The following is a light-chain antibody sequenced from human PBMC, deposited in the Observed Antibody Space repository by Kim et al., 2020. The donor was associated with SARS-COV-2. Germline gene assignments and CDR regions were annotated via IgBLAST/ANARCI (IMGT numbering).Light chain of an antibody. CDR3: QQFKSFPPT. V-gene: IGKV1-13*02. Sequence: AIQLAQSPSSLSASVGDRVTITCRASQGIGTSLAWYRQRPGKAPQLLMEGTSTLESGVPSGFTGSGSETDFILTISSLQPEDFATYYCQQFKSFPPTFGQGTKVDIK. J-gene: IGKJ1*01. CDR2: GTS. CDR1: QGIGTS.